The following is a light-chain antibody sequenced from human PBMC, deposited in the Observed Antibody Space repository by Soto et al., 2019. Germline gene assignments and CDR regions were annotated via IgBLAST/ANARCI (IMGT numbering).Light chain of an antibody. CDR3: QQTFTTPT. V-gene: IGKV1-39*01. Sequence: DIQMTQSPSSLSASVGDRVTISCRASQSISPFLSWYQQRPGKAPTLLIYGISTLQSGVPSRFSGSGSGTDFTLTISRLQPEDFATYFCQQTFTTPTFGHGTKVDI. CDR1: QSISPF. CDR2: GIS. J-gene: IGKJ3*01.